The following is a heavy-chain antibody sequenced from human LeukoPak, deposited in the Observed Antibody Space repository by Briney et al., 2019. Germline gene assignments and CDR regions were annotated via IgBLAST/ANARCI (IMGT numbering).Heavy chain of an antibody. Sequence: PGGSLRLSCAASGFTFSAYTMNWVRQAPGKGLEWVSAVSSNSAYIYYADSLRGRFTISRDNAKSLLYLQINSLGADDTAVYYCAREGGRRRASNFDWFDPWGQGTLVTVSS. CDR2: VSSNSAYI. V-gene: IGHV3-21*06. J-gene: IGHJ5*02. D-gene: IGHD3-16*01. CDR3: AREGGRRRASNFDWFDP. CDR1: GFTFSAYT.